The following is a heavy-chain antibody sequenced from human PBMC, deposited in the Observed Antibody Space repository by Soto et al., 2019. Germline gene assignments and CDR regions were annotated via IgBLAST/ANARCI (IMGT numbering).Heavy chain of an antibody. D-gene: IGHD5-18*01. CDR3: AREVDTATRGSFDY. CDR2: IGRSGSPI. V-gene: IGHV3-11*01. CDR1: GFTFSDYY. J-gene: IGHJ4*02. Sequence: QVQLVESGGGLVKPGGSLRLSCAASGFTFSDYYMSWIRQAPGKGLEWVSYIGRSGSPIYYADSVKGRFTISRDNTKNSLYLQLNSLRAEDTAVYYCAREVDTATRGSFDYWGQGTLVTVSS.